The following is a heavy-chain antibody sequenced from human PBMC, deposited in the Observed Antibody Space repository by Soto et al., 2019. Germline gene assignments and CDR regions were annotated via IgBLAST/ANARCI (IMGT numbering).Heavy chain of an antibody. D-gene: IGHD2-8*02. CDR1: GGSFSGYY. CDR2: INHSGST. CDR3: GRKKITGLFDS. Sequence: SETLSLTCAVYGGSFSGYYWTWIRQPPGTGLEWIGEINHSGSTNYNPSLKSRVTISVDTSKNQFSLKLTSVTAADTAVYYCGRKKITGLFDSGGGEPRVT. J-gene: IGHJ4*02. V-gene: IGHV4-34*01.